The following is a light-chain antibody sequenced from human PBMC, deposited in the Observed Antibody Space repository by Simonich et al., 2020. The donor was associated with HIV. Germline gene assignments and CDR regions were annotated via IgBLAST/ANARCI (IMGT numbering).Light chain of an antibody. CDR2: WAS. CDR1: QRVLSSSTNKNY. CDR3: QQYYNTPRT. Sequence: DIVMTQSPDSLAVSLGERATINCKSSQRVLSSSTNKNYLSWDQQKPGQPPKVLIYWASTRESGVPDRFSGSGSGTDFTLTINSLQAEDVAVYYCQQYYNTPRTFGQGTKVEIK. J-gene: IGKJ1*01. V-gene: IGKV4-1*01.